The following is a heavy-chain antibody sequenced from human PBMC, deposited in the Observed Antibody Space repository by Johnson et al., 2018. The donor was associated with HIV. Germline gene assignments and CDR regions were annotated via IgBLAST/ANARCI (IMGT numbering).Heavy chain of an antibody. J-gene: IGHJ3*02. CDR1: GFTFSSYW. V-gene: IGHV3-74*02. D-gene: IGHD4-23*01. CDR3: AKARSLLDYGGFDAFDI. CDR2: INSDGSST. Sequence: VQLVESGGGLVQPGGSLRLSCAASGFTFSSYWMHWVRQAPGKGLVWVSRINSDGSSTSYADSVTGRFTISRDNSKNTLSLQMISLRAEDTAMYYCAKARSLLDYGGFDAFDIWGQGTLVIVSS.